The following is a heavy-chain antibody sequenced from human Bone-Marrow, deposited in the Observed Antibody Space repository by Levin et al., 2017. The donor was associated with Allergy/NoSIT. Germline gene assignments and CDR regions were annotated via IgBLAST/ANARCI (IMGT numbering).Heavy chain of an antibody. D-gene: IGHD2-15*01. CDR2: FYYSGST. J-gene: IGHJ5*02. CDR1: GAPINDYY. V-gene: IGHV4-59*01. CDR3: ARVGARGINYFDP. Sequence: GSLRLSCAVSGAPINDYYWTWVRQSPGKGLEWIGYFYYSGSTNYSPYFKNRVTISVDTSKNEVSLRLQSVTAADTAVYYCARVGARGINYFDPWGRGTLVTVSS.